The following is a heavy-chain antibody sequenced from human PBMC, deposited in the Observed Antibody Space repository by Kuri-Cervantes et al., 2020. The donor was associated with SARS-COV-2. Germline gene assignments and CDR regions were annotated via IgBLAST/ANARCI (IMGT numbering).Heavy chain of an antibody. CDR3: AKDLMVTTSHYYYYYMDV. V-gene: IGHV3-73*01. CDR1: GFTFSGSA. CDR2: IRSKANSYAT. Sequence: GESLKISCAASGFTFSGSAMHWVRQASGKGLEWVGRIRSKANSYATAYAASVKGRFTISRDNSKNTLYLQMNSLRAEDTAVYYCAKDLMVTTSHYYYYYMDVWGKGTTVTVSS. D-gene: IGHD2-8*01. J-gene: IGHJ6*03.